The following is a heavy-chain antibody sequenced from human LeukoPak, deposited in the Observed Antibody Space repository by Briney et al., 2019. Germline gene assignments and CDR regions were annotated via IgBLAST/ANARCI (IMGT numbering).Heavy chain of an antibody. Sequence: GESLKISFKGSGYRFTSYWIGWVRQMPGKGLEWMGIIYPGDSDTRYNPSFQGQVTISADKSISTAYLQWSSLKASDTAMYYCARLTGIVVVPAAMFGPPDYWGQGTLVTVSS. CDR1: GYRFTSYW. V-gene: IGHV5-51*01. CDR2: IYPGDSDT. CDR3: ARLTGIVVVPAAMFGPPDY. D-gene: IGHD2-2*01. J-gene: IGHJ4*02.